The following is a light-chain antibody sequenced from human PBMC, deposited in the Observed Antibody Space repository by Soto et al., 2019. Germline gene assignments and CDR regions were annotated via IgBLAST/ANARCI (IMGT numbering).Light chain of an antibody. CDR3: QQYNNWPPWT. CDR1: QSISSD. Sequence: EVVMTQSPATLSVSPGERATLSCRASQSISSDLAWYQQKPGQAPRLLIYGASTRASDIPARFSGSGSGTEFTLTISSLQSEDFAFYYCQQYNNWPPWTFGQGTKVEFK. CDR2: GAS. V-gene: IGKV3-15*01. J-gene: IGKJ1*01.